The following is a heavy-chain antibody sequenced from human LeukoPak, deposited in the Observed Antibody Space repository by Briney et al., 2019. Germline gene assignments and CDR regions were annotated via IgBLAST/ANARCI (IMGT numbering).Heavy chain of an antibody. D-gene: IGHD3-22*01. CDR3: TIMHGYYDGSGYWVQ. J-gene: IGHJ4*02. Sequence: GGSLRLPCAASGFTFGSYGMSWVRQAPGKGLEWVSFITTTGATTSYADSVKGRFTISRDNLRNTLYMQMNSLRDEDTALYYCTIMHGYYDGSGYWVQWGQGTLVTVSS. V-gene: IGHV3-23*01. CDR1: GFTFGSYG. CDR2: ITTTGATT.